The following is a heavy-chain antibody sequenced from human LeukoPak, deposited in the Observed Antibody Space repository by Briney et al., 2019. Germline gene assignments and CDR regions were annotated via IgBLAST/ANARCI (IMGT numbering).Heavy chain of an antibody. CDR3: ARVGYNWNDSGSPNASDI. J-gene: IGHJ3*02. CDR2: INHSGST. D-gene: IGHD1-1*01. CDR1: GGSFSGYY. Sequence: SETLSLTCAVYGGSFSGYYWSWIRQPPGKGLEWIGEINHSGSTNYNPSLKSRVTISVDTSKNQFSLKLSSVTAADAAVYYCARVGYNWNDSGSPNASDIWGQGTMVTVSS. V-gene: IGHV4-34*01.